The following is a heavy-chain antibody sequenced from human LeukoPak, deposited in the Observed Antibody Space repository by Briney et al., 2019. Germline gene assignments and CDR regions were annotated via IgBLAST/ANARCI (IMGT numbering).Heavy chain of an antibody. V-gene: IGHV3-30*04. Sequence: SGGSLRLSCAASGFTLNTYAMHWVRQAPGKGLEWVAAESYDGSNIYYADSVKGRFTISRDNSKNTLYLQMNSLITDDTAVYYCARGKMRTLALAEYFQDWGQGTLVTVSS. J-gene: IGHJ1*01. CDR2: ESYDGSNI. CDR1: GFTLNTYA. CDR3: ARGKMRTLALAEYFQD.